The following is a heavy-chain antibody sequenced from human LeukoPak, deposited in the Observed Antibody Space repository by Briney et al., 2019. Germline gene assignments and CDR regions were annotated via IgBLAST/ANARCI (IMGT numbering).Heavy chain of an antibody. CDR2: IYYGQTI. Sequence: PSETLSLTCTISAASISSSSYHWGWIRQSPGKGLEWIGSIYYGQTIYYNPSLNSRVTISVVTSKDQFTLQLNSETAADTAVYYCVRHDGRGGATMGAFDSWGQGSLVTVSS. CDR1: AASISSSSYH. D-gene: IGHD4/OR15-4a*01. CDR3: VRHDGRGGATMGAFDS. J-gene: IGHJ5*01. V-gene: IGHV4-39*01.